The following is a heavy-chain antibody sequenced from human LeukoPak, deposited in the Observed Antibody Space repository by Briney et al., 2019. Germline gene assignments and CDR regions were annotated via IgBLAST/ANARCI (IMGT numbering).Heavy chain of an antibody. V-gene: IGHV4-59*01. CDR3: ARERRIAAHLYYYYYMDV. CDR1: GGSISSYY. CDR2: IYYSGST. Sequence: SETLSLTCTVSGGSISSYYWSWIRQPPGKGLEWIGYIYYSGSTNYNPSLKSRVTISVDTSKNQFSLKLSSVTAADTAVYYCARERRIAAHLYYYYYMDVWGKGTTVTVSS. D-gene: IGHD6-13*01. J-gene: IGHJ6*03.